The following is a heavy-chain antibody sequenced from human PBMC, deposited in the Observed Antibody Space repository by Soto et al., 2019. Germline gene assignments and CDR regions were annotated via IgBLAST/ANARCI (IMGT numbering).Heavy chain of an antibody. CDR3: ARGIAIKVEVRDDAPDKSFFDY. V-gene: IGHV4-34*01. CDR1: GGSFSGYY. J-gene: IGHJ4*02. Sequence: ASETLFLPCAVYGGSFSGYYWSWIRQTPGKGLEWIGEINHSGSTNQNPSLKSRVTLLVDTSKNQFSLKLRSVTAAATAVYYCARGIAIKVEVRDDAPDKSFFDYWGLVNLGAFSS. D-gene: IGHD3-22*01. CDR2: INHSGST.